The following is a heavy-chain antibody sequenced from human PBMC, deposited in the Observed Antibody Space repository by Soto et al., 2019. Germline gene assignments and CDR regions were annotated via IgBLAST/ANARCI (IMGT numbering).Heavy chain of an antibody. CDR3: AKFRGPSYSYYYMDV. CDR2: ISGSGRTT. D-gene: IGHD3-16*01. Sequence: EVQLLESGGGLVQPGGSLRLSCAASGFTFGTYAMKWLRQAPRRGLECVSFISGSGRTTYYAESVKGRFTVSRDNSKSTMYLQMNSLRAEDTALYYCAKFRGPSYSYYYMDVWGKGTTVTVSS. J-gene: IGHJ6*03. V-gene: IGHV3-23*01. CDR1: GFTFGTYA.